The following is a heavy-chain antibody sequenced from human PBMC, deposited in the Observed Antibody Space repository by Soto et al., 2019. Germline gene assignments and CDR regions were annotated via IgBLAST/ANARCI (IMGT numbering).Heavy chain of an antibody. Sequence: GGSLRLSCAASGFTFSRYWMHWVRQAPGKGLVWVSRISSYGSDTHYADSVKGRFTISRDNAKNTLYLQMNSLRDEDTAVYYCATDRREYTSTWYFGMDVWGQGTTVTVSS. CDR3: ATDRREYTSTWYFGMDV. V-gene: IGHV3-74*01. CDR2: ISSYGSDT. CDR1: GFTFSRYW. D-gene: IGHD6-13*01. J-gene: IGHJ6*02.